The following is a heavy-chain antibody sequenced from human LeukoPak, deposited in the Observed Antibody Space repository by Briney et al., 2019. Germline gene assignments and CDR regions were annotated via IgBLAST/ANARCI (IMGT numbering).Heavy chain of an antibody. D-gene: IGHD2-21*02. CDR1: GFTFSDYY. V-gene: IGHV3-11*01. CDR3: ARDYHCGGDCYSGPLDY. Sequence: PGGSLRLSCAASGFTFSDYYMGWIRQAPGKGLEWVSYISSSGSTIYYADSVKGRFTISRDNAKNSLYLQMNSLRAEDTAVYYCARDYHCGGDCYSGPLDYWGQGTLVTVSS. CDR2: ISSSGSTI. J-gene: IGHJ4*02.